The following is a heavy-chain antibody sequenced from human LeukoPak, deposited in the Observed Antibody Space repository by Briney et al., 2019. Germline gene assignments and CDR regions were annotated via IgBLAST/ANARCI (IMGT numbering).Heavy chain of an antibody. Sequence: GGSLRLSCAASGFTFSSYWMSWVRQAPGKGLEWVAVISYDGSNKYYADSVKGRFTISRDNAKNSLYLEMNSLRAEDTAVYYCARGAPCGGDCSSWFDPWGQGTLVTVSS. CDR1: GFTFSSYW. CDR3: ARGAPCGGDCSSWFDP. V-gene: IGHV3-30*03. J-gene: IGHJ5*02. D-gene: IGHD2-21*02. CDR2: ISYDGSNK.